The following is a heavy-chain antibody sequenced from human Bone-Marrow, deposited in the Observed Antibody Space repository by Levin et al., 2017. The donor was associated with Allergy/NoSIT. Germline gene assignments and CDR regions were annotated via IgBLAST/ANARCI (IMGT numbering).Heavy chain of an antibody. CDR1: GFSLTTTAVG. J-gene: IGHJ4*02. D-gene: IGHD3-22*01. CDR3: ANSRGWLVDY. Sequence: SGPTLVKPTQTLTLTCTFSGFSLTTTAVGVGWIRQPPGKALEWLAFIYWNDDKYYSPSLRSRLTITKDTSRNQVVLTMTNMDPVDTATSYCANSRGWLVDYWGQGSLVTVSS. V-gene: IGHV2-5*01. CDR2: IYWNDDK.